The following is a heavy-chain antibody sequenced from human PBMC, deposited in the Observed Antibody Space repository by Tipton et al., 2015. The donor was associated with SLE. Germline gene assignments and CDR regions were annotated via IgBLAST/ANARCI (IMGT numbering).Heavy chain of an antibody. D-gene: IGHD2/OR15-2a*01. CDR1: GGSISSSSYP. J-gene: IGHJ6*02. Sequence: GSLRLSCTVSGGSISSSSYPWAWIRQPPGKGLEWIGSVYYSGKTSYTPSLMNRVIISEDTSTNQFSLILSSVTAADTAVYYCATSDFYGSGQGLDVWGQGTTVTVSS. CDR3: ATSDFYGSGQGLDV. CDR2: VYYSGKT. V-gene: IGHV4-39*07.